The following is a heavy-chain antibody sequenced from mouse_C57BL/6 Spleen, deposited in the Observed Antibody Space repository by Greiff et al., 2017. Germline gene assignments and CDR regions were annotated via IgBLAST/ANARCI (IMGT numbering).Heavy chain of an antibody. CDR1: GYSITSGYY. D-gene: IGHD2-3*01. J-gene: IGHJ1*03. V-gene: IGHV3-6*01. Sequence: EVQLQQSGPGLVKPSQSLSLTCSVTGYSITSGYYWNWIRQFPGNKLEWMGYISYDGSNNYNPSLKNRISITRDTSKNQFFLKLNSVTTEDTATYYCARDDGYPEGYFDVWGTGTTVTVSS. CDR3: ARDDGYPEGYFDV. CDR2: ISYDGSN.